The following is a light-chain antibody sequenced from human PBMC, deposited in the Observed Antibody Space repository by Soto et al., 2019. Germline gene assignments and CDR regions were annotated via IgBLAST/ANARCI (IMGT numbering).Light chain of an antibody. J-gene: IGLJ3*02. CDR2: TNN. CDR3: AAWDDSLNGWV. CDR1: SSNIGSTT. V-gene: IGLV1-44*01. Sequence: QSVLTQPPSAFGTPGQRVTISCSGSSSNIGSTTVSWYQQLPGTAPKLLIYTNNQRPSGVPDRFSGSKSDTSASLAISGLQSEDEADYYCAAWDDSLNGWVFGGGTKVTVL.